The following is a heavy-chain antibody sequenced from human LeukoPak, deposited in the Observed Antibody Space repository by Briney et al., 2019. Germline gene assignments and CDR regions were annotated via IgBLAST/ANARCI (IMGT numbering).Heavy chain of an antibody. CDR1: GGTFSSYA. V-gene: IGHV1-69*13. J-gene: IGHJ4*02. CDR2: IIPIFGTA. CDR3: ARVGESGYSSSWYFPNFDY. Sequence: ASVKVSCKASGGTFSSYAISWVRQAPGQGLEWMGGIIPIFGTANYAQKFQGRVTITADESTSTAYMELSSLRSEDTAVYYCARVGESGYSSSWYFPNFDYWGQGTLVTVSS. D-gene: IGHD6-13*01.